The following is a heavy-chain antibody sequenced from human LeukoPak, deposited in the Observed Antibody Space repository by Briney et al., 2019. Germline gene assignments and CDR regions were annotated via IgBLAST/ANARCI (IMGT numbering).Heavy chain of an antibody. Sequence: ASVEVSCKASGYTFTGYYMHWVRQAPGQGLEWMGWINPNSGGTNYAQKFQGRVTMTRDTSISTAYMELSRLRSDDTAVYYCARAHCSSTSCYAFGPNYYYMDVWGKGTTVTVSS. CDR2: INPNSGGT. CDR3: ARAHCSSTSCYAFGPNYYYMDV. D-gene: IGHD2-2*01. CDR1: GYTFTGYY. V-gene: IGHV1-2*02. J-gene: IGHJ6*03.